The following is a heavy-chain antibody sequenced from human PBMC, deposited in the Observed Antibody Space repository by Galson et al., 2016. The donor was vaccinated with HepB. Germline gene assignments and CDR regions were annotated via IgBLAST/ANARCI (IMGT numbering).Heavy chain of an antibody. CDR2: ISGSGDTT. CDR1: GFTFSTYA. J-gene: IGHJ4*02. Sequence: SLRLSCAGTGFTFSTYAMRWVRQAPGKRLEWVSAISGSGDTTYYADSVKGRFSISRDNSKNTLYLQMSSLTAEDTAVYYCAKWSDAAATYWGQGALVTVPS. CDR3: AKWSDAAATY. D-gene: IGHD6-13*01. V-gene: IGHV3-23*01.